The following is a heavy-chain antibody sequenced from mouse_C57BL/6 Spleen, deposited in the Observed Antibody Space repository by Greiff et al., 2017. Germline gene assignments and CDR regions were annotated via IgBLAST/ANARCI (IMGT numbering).Heavy chain of an antibody. CDR3: ARFYDYDEYFAV. CDR1: GYNFNNYW. J-gene: IGHJ1*03. CDR2: IYPGGGYT. V-gene: IGHV1-63*01. Sequence: QVQLQQSGAELVRPGTSVKMSCKASGYNFNNYWIGWAKPRTGHGLEWIGDIYPGGGYTKYNAKFKGKATLTADKSSSTAYMQFSSLTSEDSSIYYCARFYDYDEYFAVWGTGTTVTVSS. D-gene: IGHD2-4*01.